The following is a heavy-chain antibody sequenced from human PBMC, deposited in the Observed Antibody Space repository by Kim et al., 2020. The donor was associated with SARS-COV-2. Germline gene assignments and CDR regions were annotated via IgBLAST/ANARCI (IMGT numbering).Heavy chain of an antibody. CDR2: IKSKTDGGTT. J-gene: IGHJ6*02. V-gene: IGHV3-15*01. Sequence: GGSLRLSCAASGFTFSNAWMSWVRQAPGKGLEWVGRIKSKTDGGTTDYSAPVKGRFTISRDDSKNTLYLQMNSLKTEDTAVYYCTTEHYGSGIMYYYYGMDVWGQGTTLTVSS. CDR1: GFTFSNAW. CDR3: TTEHYGSGIMYYYYGMDV. D-gene: IGHD3-10*01.